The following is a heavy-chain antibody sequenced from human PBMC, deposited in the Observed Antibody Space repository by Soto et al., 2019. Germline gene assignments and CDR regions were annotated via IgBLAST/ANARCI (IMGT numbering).Heavy chain of an antibody. V-gene: IGHV3-7*01. CDR1: GFTFSSYS. J-gene: IGHJ4*02. D-gene: IGHD5-18*01. Sequence: EVQLVESGGGLVQPGGSLRLSCAASGFTFSSYSMTWVRQAPGKGLEWVANIKEDGSEKYYVDSVKGRFTISRDNAKNSLYLQMNILRAEDTAVYYCARGRNGYDYWGQGTLVTVSS. CDR3: ARGRNGYDY. CDR2: IKEDGSEK.